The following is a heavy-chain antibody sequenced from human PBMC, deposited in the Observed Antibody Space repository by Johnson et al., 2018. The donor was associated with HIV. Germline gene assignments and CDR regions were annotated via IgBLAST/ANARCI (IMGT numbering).Heavy chain of an antibody. D-gene: IGHD7-27*01. J-gene: IGHJ3*02. CDR1: GFTFSSYA. V-gene: IGHV3-30*02. Sequence: QVQLVESGGGVVQPGRSLRLSCAASGFTFSSYAMHWVRQAPGKGLEWVAVIRYDGSNKYYADSVKGRFTISRDNSKNTLYLQMNSLRAEDTAVYYCAKSPLGRLREGAFDIWGQGTMVTVSS. CDR3: AKSPLGRLREGAFDI. CDR2: IRYDGSNK.